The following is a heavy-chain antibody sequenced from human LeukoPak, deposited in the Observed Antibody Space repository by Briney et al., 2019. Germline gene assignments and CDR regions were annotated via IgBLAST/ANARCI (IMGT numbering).Heavy chain of an antibody. J-gene: IGHJ4*02. V-gene: IGHV1-2*02. CDR3: ARGRHIAVADYYFDY. CDR2: IHPNSGGT. Sequence: ASVKVSCKASGYTFTGYSIHWVRQAPGQGLEWMGWIHPNSGGTNYAQKFQGRVTMTRDTSISTAYMELSRLRSDDTAVYYCARGRHIAVADYYFDYWGQGTLVTVSS. D-gene: IGHD6-19*01. CDR1: GYTFTGYS.